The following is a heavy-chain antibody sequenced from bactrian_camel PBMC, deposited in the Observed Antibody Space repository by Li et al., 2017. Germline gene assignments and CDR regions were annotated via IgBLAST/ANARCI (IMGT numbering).Heavy chain of an antibody. CDR2: IERDGRT. V-gene: IGHV3S53*01. J-gene: IGHJ4*01. CDR1: EFTSSSYC. Sequence: HVQLVESGGGSVQTGGSLRLSCRVSEFTSSSYCMGWFRRAPGSEREGVAAIERDGRTNYAESAKGRFTISRDNCENTLCLQMNSLKPEDTAMYYCAADSGRWCSGLNRFWGQGTQVTVS. CDR3: AADSGRWCSGLNRF. D-gene: IGHD2*01.